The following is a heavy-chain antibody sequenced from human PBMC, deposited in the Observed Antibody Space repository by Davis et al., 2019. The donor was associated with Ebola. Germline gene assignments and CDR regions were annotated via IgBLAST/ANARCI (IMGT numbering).Heavy chain of an antibody. CDR2: IWYDGSNK. D-gene: IGHD6-6*01. CDR3: ARDLAARRVYGMDV. Sequence: PGGSLRLSCAASGFTFSSYGMHWVRQAPGKGLEWVAVIWYDGSNKYYADSVKGRFTISRDNSKNTLYLQMNSLRAEDTAVYYCARDLAARRVYGMDVWGQGTTVTVSS. V-gene: IGHV3-33*01. J-gene: IGHJ6*02. CDR1: GFTFSSYG.